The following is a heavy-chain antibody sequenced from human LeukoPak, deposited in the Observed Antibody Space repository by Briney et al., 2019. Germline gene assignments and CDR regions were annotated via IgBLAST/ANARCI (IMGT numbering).Heavy chain of an antibody. CDR1: GFTFSSYG. J-gene: IGHJ6*02. CDR3: ARVGADKNYYDSRVEVYYYYGMDV. CDR2: IWYDGSNK. Sequence: PGGSLRLSCAASGFTFSSYGMHWVRQAPGKGLEWVAVIWYDGSNKYYADSVKGRFTISRDNSKNTLYLQTNSLRAEDTAVYYCARVGADKNYYDSRVEVYYYYGMDVWGQGTTVTVSS. V-gene: IGHV3-33*01. D-gene: IGHD3-22*01.